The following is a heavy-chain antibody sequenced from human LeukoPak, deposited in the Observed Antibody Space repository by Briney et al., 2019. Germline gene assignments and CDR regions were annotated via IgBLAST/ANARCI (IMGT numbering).Heavy chain of an antibody. CDR2: IIPIFGTA. CDR3: ARCMITFGGVIATIDY. D-gene: IGHD3-16*02. V-gene: IGHV1-69*13. CDR1: GGTFSSYA. Sequence: SVRVSCKASGGTFSSYAISWVRQAPGQGLEWMGGIIPIFGTANYAQKFQGRVTITADESTSTAYMELSSLRSEDTAVYYCARCMITFGGVIATIDYWGQGTLVTVSS. J-gene: IGHJ4*02.